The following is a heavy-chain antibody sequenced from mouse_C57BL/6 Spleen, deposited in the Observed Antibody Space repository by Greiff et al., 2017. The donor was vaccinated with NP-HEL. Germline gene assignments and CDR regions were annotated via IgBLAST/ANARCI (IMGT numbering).Heavy chain of an antibody. CDR2: INPSNGGP. D-gene: IGHD1-3*01. CDR3: ESALIAPGWYFDD. Sequence: QVHVKQPGTELVKPGASVKLSCKASGYTFTSYWMHWVKQRPGQGLEWIGNINPSNGGPNYNAKFKSKATLTVDKSSSTAYMQLSSLTSEDSAVYDYESALIAPGWYFDDWGTGTTVTVSS. V-gene: IGHV1-53*01. J-gene: IGHJ1*03. CDR1: GYTFTSYW.